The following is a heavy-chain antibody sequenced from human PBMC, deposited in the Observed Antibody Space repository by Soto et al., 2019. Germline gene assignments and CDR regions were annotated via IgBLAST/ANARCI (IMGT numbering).Heavy chain of an antibody. D-gene: IGHD3-22*01. CDR2: ISGSGGST. J-gene: IGHJ4*02. CDR1: GFTFSSYA. Sequence: EVQLLESGGGLVQPGGSLRLSCAASGFTFSSYAMSWVRQAPGKGLEWVSAISGSGGSTYYADSVRGRFTISRDNSKNTLDLQMNSRTDEDTGVYYCAKDSCGYSGTFDYWGQGTLVTVSS. V-gene: IGHV3-23*01. CDR3: AKDSCGYSGTFDY.